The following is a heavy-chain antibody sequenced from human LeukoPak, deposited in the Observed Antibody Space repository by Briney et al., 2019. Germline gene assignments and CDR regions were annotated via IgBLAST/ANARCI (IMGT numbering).Heavy chain of an antibody. CDR2: ISYDGSNK. Sequence: PGGSLRLSCAASGFTFSSYGMHWVRQAPGKGLEWVAVISYDGSNKYYADSVKGRFTISRDNSKNTLYLQMNSLRAEDTAVYYCARRGTSRSSYYFDYWGQGTLVTVSS. CDR3: ARRGTSRSSYYFDY. CDR1: GFTFSSYG. V-gene: IGHV3-30*03. J-gene: IGHJ4*02.